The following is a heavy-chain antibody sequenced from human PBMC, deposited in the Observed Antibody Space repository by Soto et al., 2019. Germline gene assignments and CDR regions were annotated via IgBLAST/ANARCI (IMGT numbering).Heavy chain of an antibody. CDR3: ARDLSGCSGGSCYSARFDY. CDR2: INAGNGNT. V-gene: IGHV1-3*01. CDR1: GYTFTSYA. J-gene: IGHJ4*02. Sequence: GASVKVSCKASGYTFTSYAMHWVRQAPGQRLEWMGWINAGNGNTKYSQKFQGRVTITRDTSASTAYMELSSLRSEDTAVYYCARDLSGCSGGSCYSARFDYWGQGTLVTVS. D-gene: IGHD2-15*01.